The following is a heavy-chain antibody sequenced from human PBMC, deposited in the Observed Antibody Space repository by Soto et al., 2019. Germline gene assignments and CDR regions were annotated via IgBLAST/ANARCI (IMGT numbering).Heavy chain of an antibody. Sequence: GGSLRLSCAASGFTFSSYGMHWVRQAPGKGLEWVAVISYDGSNKYYANSVKGRFTISRDNSKNTLYLQMNSLRVEDTAVYYCAKTLYGGCDYWGRGTLVTVSS. CDR3: AKTLYGGCDY. D-gene: IGHD5-12*01. CDR2: ISYDGSNK. J-gene: IGHJ4*02. V-gene: IGHV3-30*18. CDR1: GFTFSSYG.